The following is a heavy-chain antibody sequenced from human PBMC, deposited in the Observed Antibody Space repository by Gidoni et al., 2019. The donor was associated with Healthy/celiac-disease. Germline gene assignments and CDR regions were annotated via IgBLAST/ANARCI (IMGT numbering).Heavy chain of an antibody. Sequence: QVQLVQSGAEVKKPGASVKVSCKASGYTFTSYYMHWVRQAPGQGLEWMGIINPSGGSTSYAQKFQGRVTMTRDTSTSTVYMELSSLRSEDTAVYYCARGAGQQPSFGWFDPWGQGTLVTVSS. J-gene: IGHJ5*02. CDR3: ARGAGQQPSFGWFDP. D-gene: IGHD6-13*01. CDR1: GYTFTSYY. V-gene: IGHV1-46*01. CDR2: INPSGGST.